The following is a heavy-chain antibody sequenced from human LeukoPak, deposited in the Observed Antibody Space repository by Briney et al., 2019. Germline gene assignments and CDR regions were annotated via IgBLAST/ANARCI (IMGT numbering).Heavy chain of an antibody. Sequence: GASVKVSCKASGYTFTGYYMHWVRQAPGQGLEWMGWINPNSGGTNYAQKFQGRVTMTRDMSISTAYMELSRLTSDDTAVYYCATDRGYGSGSPGYWGQGTLVTVSS. CDR2: INPNSGGT. CDR3: ATDRGYGSGSPGY. V-gene: IGHV1-2*02. CDR1: GYTFTGYY. J-gene: IGHJ4*02. D-gene: IGHD1-26*01.